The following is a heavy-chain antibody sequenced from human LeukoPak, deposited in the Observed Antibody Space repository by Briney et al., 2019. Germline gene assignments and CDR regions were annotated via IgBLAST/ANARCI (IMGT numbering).Heavy chain of an antibody. CDR2: ISRSGSYI. D-gene: IGHD2-15*01. CDR3: ARGGCSGGNCYGFDI. J-gene: IGHJ3*02. V-gene: IGHV3-21*01. CDR1: GFTFSSYT. Sequence: PGGSLRLSCADSGFTFSSYTMNWVRQAPGKGLEWLSSISRSGSYIYYADSVEGRLTISRDNAKKSVYLQMNGLRAEDTAVYYCARGGCSGGNCYGFDIWGQGTMVTVSS.